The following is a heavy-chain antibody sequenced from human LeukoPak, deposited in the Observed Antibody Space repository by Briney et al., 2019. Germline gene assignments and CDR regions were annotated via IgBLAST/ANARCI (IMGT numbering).Heavy chain of an antibody. CDR2: INHSGST. Sequence: PSETPSLTCAVYGGSFSGYYWSWIRQPPGKGLEWIGEINHSGSTNYNPSLKSRVTISVDTSKNQFSLKLSSVTAADTAVYYCAREHDFWSGYYEFDPWGQGTLVTVSS. CDR3: AREHDFWSGYYEFDP. J-gene: IGHJ5*02. CDR1: GGSFSGYY. V-gene: IGHV4-34*01. D-gene: IGHD3-3*01.